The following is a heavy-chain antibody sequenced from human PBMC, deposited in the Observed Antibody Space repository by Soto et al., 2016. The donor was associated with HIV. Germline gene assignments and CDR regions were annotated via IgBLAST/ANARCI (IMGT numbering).Heavy chain of an antibody. V-gene: IGHV1-2*02. CDR3: ARLEQWLASYGMDV. CDR2: INPNSGGT. D-gene: IGHD6-19*01. Sequence: QVQLVQSGAEVKKPGASVKVSCKASGYTFTDYYMHWVRQAPGQGLEWMGWINPNSGGTKYAQKFQGRVTMTRDTSISTAYMELSRLRSDDTAVYYCARLEQWLASYGMDVWGQGTTVTVSS. CDR1: GYTFTDYY. J-gene: IGHJ6*02.